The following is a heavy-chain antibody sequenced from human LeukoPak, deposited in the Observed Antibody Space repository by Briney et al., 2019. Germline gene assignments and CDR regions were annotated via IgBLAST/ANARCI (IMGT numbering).Heavy chain of an antibody. CDR1: GFTFDGYG. Sequence: GGSLRLSCAASGFTFDGYGMSWVRQAPGKGLEWVSGINWNGGSTSYADSVKGRFTISRDNAKNSLYLQMNSLRAEDTALYYCARAGDCSSTSCYNYYYYYMDVWGKGTTVTVSS. J-gene: IGHJ6*03. CDR3: ARAGDCSSTSCYNYYYYYMDV. CDR2: INWNGGST. V-gene: IGHV3-20*04. D-gene: IGHD2-2*02.